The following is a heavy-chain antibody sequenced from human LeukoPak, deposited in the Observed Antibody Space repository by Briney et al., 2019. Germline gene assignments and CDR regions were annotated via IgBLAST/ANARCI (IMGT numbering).Heavy chain of an antibody. CDR2: ITNNGSNK. D-gene: IGHD6-13*01. CDR3: ARVSQGSGYSSSWYRFSGGYYFDY. Sequence: SGGSLRLSCAASGFTFSSYAMHWVRQAPGKGLEWVAFITNNGSNKYYADSVKGRFTISRDNSKNTLYLQMNSLRAEDTAVYYCARVSQGSGYSSSWYRFSGGYYFDYWGQGTLVTVSS. J-gene: IGHJ4*02. CDR1: GFTFSSYA. V-gene: IGHV3-30*04.